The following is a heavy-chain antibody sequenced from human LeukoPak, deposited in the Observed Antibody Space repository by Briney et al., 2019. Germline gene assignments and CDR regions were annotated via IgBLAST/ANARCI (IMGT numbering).Heavy chain of an antibody. J-gene: IGHJ6*02. V-gene: IGHV3-66*01. CDR2: IYSGGST. D-gene: IGHD3-22*01. Sequence: QPGGSLRLSCAASGFTVSSNYMSWVRQAPGKGLEWVSVIYSGGSTYYADSVEGRFTISRDNSKNTLYLQMNSLRAEDTAVYYCARAGYMQWLLLYGMDVWGQGTTVTVSS. CDR1: GFTVSSNY. CDR3: ARAGYMQWLLLYGMDV.